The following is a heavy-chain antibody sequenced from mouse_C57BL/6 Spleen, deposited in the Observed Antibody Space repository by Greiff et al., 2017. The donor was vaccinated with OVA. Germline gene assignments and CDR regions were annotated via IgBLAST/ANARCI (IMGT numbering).Heavy chain of an antibody. CDR2: INYDGSST. Sequence: EVKLVESEGGLVQPGSSMKLSCTASGFTFSDYYMAWVRQVPEKGLEWVANINYDGSSTYYLDSLKSRFIISRDNAKNILYLQMSSLKSEDTATYYCARGGRYDYDDGWYFDVWGTGTTVTVSS. J-gene: IGHJ1*03. V-gene: IGHV5-16*01. D-gene: IGHD2-4*01. CDR3: ARGGRYDYDDGWYFDV. CDR1: GFTFSDYY.